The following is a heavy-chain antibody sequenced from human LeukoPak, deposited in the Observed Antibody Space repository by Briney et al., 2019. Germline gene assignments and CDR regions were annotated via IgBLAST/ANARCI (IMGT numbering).Heavy chain of an antibody. V-gene: IGHV1-69*04. Sequence: APVKVSCKASGGTFISYAISWVRQAPGQGLEWMGRIIPILGIANYAQKFQGRVTITADKSTSTAYMELSSLRSEDTAVYYCARTDYYDSSGLDYWGQGTLVTVSS. CDR3: ARTDYYDSSGLDY. J-gene: IGHJ4*02. CDR2: IIPILGIA. D-gene: IGHD3-22*01. CDR1: GGTFISYA.